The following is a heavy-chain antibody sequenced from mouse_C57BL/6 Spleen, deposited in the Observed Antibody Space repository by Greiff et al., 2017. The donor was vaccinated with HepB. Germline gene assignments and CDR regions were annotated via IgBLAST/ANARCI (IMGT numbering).Heavy chain of an antibody. Sequence: DVQLVESGGGLVKPGGSLKLSCAASGFTFSSYAMSWVRQTPEKRLEWVATISDGGSYTYYPDNVKGRFTISRDNAKNNLYLQMSHLKSEDTAMYYCARYSNYAYFDYWGQGTTLTVSS. D-gene: IGHD2-5*01. V-gene: IGHV5-4*01. CDR2: ISDGGSYT. CDR1: GFTFSSYA. J-gene: IGHJ2*01. CDR3: ARYSNYAYFDY.